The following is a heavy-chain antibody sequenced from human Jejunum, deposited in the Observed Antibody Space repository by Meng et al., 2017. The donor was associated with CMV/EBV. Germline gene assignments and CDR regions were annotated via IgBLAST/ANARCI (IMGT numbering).Heavy chain of an antibody. Sequence: FLDSGMHWVRPASGKGLGWVARIRSKAATYATAYVASVEGRFTISRDDSKNTAYLQMNSLKIEDTAVYYCARGSWNYYYYGMDVWGQGTTVTVSS. CDR3: ARGSWNYYYYGMDV. CDR1: FLDSG. J-gene: IGHJ6*02. D-gene: IGHD3-10*01. CDR2: IRSKAATYAT. V-gene: IGHV3-73*01.